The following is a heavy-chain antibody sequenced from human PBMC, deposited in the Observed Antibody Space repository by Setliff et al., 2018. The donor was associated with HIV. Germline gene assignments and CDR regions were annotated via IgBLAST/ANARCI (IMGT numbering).Heavy chain of an antibody. J-gene: IGHJ4*02. CDR3: TGPYDTSDY. CDR1: GFTFGDYA. V-gene: IGHV3-49*04. D-gene: IGHD3-3*01. Sequence: PGGSLRLSCTASGFTFGDYAMSWVRQAPGKGLEWVGFIRSKAYGGTTEYAASVKGRFTISRDDSKSIAYLQMNSLKTEDTAVYYCTGPYDTSDYWGQGTLVTVSS. CDR2: IRSKAYGGTT.